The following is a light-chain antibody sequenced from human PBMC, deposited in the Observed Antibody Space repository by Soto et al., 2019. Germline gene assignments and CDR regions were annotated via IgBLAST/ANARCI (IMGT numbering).Light chain of an antibody. CDR3: QQYTTLPFT. CDR2: GAS. V-gene: IGKV3-20*01. Sequence: EIVLTQSPGTLSLSPGERATLYCRASQSVGSNYLAWYQQKPGQAPRVIIYGASSRETGIPDRFSGSGAGADCTLTISRLEPEDFAVDYCQQYTTLPFTFGPGTKVDIK. J-gene: IGKJ3*01. CDR1: QSVGSNY.